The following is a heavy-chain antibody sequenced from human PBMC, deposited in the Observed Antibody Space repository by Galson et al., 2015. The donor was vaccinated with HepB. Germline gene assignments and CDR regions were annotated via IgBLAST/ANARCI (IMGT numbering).Heavy chain of an antibody. J-gene: IGHJ4*02. CDR3: ARGNYDFCSGYFDY. D-gene: IGHD3-3*01. CDR2: IKPDGSEK. CDR1: GFTFGSYW. V-gene: IGHV3-7*03. Sequence: SLRLSCAASGFTFGSYWMSWVRQAPGKGLEWVANIKPDGSEKYYADSVKGRFTITRDNAKNSLYLQMNSLRAEDTAVYYCARGNYDFCSGYFDYWGQGTLVTVSS.